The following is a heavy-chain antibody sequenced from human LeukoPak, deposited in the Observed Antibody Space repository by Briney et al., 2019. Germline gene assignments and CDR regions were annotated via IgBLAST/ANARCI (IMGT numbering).Heavy chain of an antibody. Sequence: HPGGSLRLSCAASGFTFSSYAMSWVRQAPGKGLEWVSAISGSGGSTYYAASVKGRFTISRDNSKNTLYLQMNSLRAEDTAVYYCAKDRRGYSGYADYWGQGTLVTVSS. CDR2: ISGSGGST. CDR1: GFTFSSYA. D-gene: IGHD5-12*01. V-gene: IGHV3-23*01. J-gene: IGHJ4*02. CDR3: AKDRRGYSGYADY.